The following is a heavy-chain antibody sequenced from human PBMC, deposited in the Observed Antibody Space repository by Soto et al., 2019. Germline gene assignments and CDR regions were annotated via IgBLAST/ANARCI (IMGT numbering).Heavy chain of an antibody. J-gene: IGHJ4*02. V-gene: IGHV3-23*01. CDR2: INHSGGKT. D-gene: IGHD6-19*01. CDR1: GFAFSSYA. CDR3: AKESLKTPVTGPVDC. Sequence: EVQLLESGGGLVQPGTSLRLSCAASGFAFSSYAMGWVRQAPGKGLEWVSTINHSGGKTYYADSVRGRFTISRDNSKNTLYLQMSSLRAEDTAVYYCAKESLKTPVTGPVDCWGQGTVVTVSS.